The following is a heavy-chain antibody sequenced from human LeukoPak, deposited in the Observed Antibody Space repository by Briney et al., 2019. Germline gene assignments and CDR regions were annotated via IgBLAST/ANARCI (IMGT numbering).Heavy chain of an antibody. J-gene: IGHJ6*02. CDR3: AKGGGDYNFYYYYYGTDV. CDR1: GFILSRYA. V-gene: IGHV3-23*01. D-gene: IGHD4-17*01. CDR2: ISGSGGST. Sequence: GGSLRLSCTASGFILSRYAMNWVRQAPGKGLEWVSGISGSGGSTYYADSVKGRFTISRDKSKNTLYLQMHSLRAEDTAVYYCAKGGGDYNFYYYYYGTDVWGQGTTVTVSS.